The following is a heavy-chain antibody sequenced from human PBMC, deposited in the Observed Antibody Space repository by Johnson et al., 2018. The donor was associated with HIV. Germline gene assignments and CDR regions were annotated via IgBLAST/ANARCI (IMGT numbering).Heavy chain of an antibody. CDR2: ITYDGNKK. J-gene: IGHJ3*02. CDR1: GFTFSSYG. D-gene: IGHD6-19*01. Sequence: QVQLMESGGGVVQPGRSLRLSCAASGFTFSSYGMHWVRQAPGKGLEWVAVITYDGNKKYYVDSVKGRLTIPRDTSKNTLYLQMNSLRAKDTAVYYCATGHSSGWYRDAFDIWGQGTMVTVSS. CDR3: ATGHSSGWYRDAFDI. V-gene: IGHV3-33*05.